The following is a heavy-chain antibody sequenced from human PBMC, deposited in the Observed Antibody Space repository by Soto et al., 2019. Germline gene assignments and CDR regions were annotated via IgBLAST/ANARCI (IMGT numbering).Heavy chain of an antibody. CDR3: AKGLEVGVLHDGMHV. V-gene: IGHV3-30*18. J-gene: IGHJ6*02. CDR1: GFAFSSYG. CDR2: ISHDGNKK. D-gene: IGHD3-16*01. Sequence: QVQVVESGGGVVQPGRSLRLSCVASGFAFSSYGMHWVRQAPGKGLEWVAVISHDGNKKYYADSVKGRFSVSRDNCKNTVFLPMSGLRAEETAVFYCAKGLEVGVLHDGMHVWGQGTTVTVSS.